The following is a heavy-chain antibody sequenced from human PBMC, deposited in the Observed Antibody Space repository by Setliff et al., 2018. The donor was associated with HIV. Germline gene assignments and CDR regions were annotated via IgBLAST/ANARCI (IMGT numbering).Heavy chain of an antibody. D-gene: IGHD3-10*01. CDR3: ARELLRSWDGSENSYKPYYFDY. CDR2: IYARGST. Sequence: PSETLSLTCADSGYAISSGYYWGRIRRPPGKGLEWIGSIYARGSTYYNPSLKSRVTISVDTSKNQFSLKLSSVTAADTAVYYCARELLRSWDGSENSYKPYYFDYWGQGTLVTVSS. J-gene: IGHJ4*02. V-gene: IGHV4-38-2*02. CDR1: GYAISSGYY.